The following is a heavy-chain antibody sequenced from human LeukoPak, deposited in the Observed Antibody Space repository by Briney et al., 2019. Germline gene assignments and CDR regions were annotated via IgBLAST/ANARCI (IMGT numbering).Heavy chain of an antibody. CDR3: ARLTALAGHRGAFDI. CDR1: GGSIGGHTFY. CDR2: IYYNGNT. J-gene: IGHJ3*02. V-gene: IGHV4-39*01. D-gene: IGHD6-19*01. Sequence: SETLSLTCNVSGGSIGGHTFYWDWIRQPPGKGLEGIGTIYYNGNTFYNPSLKSRVAISIDMSKSQFSLHLSSVTAADTAIYYCARLTALAGHRGAFDIWGPGTMVTVSS.